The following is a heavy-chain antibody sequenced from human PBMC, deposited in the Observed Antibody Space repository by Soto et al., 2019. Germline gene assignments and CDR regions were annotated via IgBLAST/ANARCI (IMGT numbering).Heavy chain of an antibody. CDR1: GFTFSSYA. CDR2: ISGSGGST. Sequence: GGSLRLSCAASGFTFSSYAMSWVRQAPGKGLEWVSAISGSGGSTYYADSVKGRFTISRDNSKNTLYLQTNSLRAEDTAVYYCAKDSFTVTTSGGTRNRYNWFDPWGQGTLVTVSS. J-gene: IGHJ5*02. CDR3: AKDSFTVTTSGGTRNRYNWFDP. D-gene: IGHD4-17*01. V-gene: IGHV3-23*01.